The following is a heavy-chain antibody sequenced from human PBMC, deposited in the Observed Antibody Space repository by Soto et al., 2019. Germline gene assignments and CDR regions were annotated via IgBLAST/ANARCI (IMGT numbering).Heavy chain of an antibody. Sequence: RGESLKISCAVSGFTFSRFWMGWVRQAPGRGLEWVANIQQDGSEKYYVDSVKGRFTMSKDNVKNSLYLQMNSLGAEDTAVYYCARVRYGGYSYYFDYWGQGALVTVSS. D-gene: IGHD4-17*01. V-gene: IGHV3-7*03. CDR1: GFTFSRFW. CDR3: ARVRYGGYSYYFDY. CDR2: IQQDGSEK. J-gene: IGHJ4*02.